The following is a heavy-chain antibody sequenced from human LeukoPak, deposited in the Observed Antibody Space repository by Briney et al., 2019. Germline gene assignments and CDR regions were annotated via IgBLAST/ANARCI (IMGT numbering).Heavy chain of an antibody. CDR1: GGSLSSSSTSY. D-gene: IGHD3-22*01. CDR2: MNYGGTS. J-gene: IGHJ3*02. Sequence: SETLSLTCTVSGGSLSSSSTSYWGWIRQPPGKGLEWIGSMNYGGTSHYNPSLKSRVTISVDTSKKHFSLKLSSVTAADTAVYYCARDRTQQYYYDSSGYDPDAFDIWGQGTMVTVSS. V-gene: IGHV4-39*07. CDR3: ARDRTQQYYYDSSGYDPDAFDI.